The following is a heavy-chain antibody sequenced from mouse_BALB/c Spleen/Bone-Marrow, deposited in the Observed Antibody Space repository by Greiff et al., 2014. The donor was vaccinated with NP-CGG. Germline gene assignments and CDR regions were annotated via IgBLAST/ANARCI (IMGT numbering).Heavy chain of an antibody. J-gene: IGHJ3*01. V-gene: IGHV1-26*01. Sequence: VQLQQSGPELVKPGSSMKISCKASGYSFTGYTMNWVKQSHGKNLEWIGLINPYNGGTSYNQKFKGKATLTVNKSSSTAYMGLLSLTSEDSAVYYCARENYGSSYGFAYWGQGTQVTVSA. CDR2: INPYNGGT. D-gene: IGHD1-1*01. CDR1: GYSFTGYT. CDR3: ARENYGSSYGFAY.